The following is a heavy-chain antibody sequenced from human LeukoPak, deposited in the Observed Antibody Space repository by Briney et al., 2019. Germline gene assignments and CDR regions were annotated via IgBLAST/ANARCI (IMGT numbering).Heavy chain of an antibody. CDR3: ASPREGYFDY. J-gene: IGHJ4*02. CDR2: IYSCGST. Sequence: GGSLRLSCAASGFTVSSNYMSWVRQAPGKGLEWVSVIYSCGSTYYADSVKGRFTISRDNSKNTLYLQMNSLRAEDTAVYYCASPREGYFDYWGQGTLVTVSS. V-gene: IGHV3-66*02. CDR1: GFTVSSNY.